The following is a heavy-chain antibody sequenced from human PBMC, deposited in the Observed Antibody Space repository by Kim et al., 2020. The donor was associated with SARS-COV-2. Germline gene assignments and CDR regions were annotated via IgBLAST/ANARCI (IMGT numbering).Heavy chain of an antibody. D-gene: IGHD3-22*01. V-gene: IGHV3-30*18. Sequence: GGSLRLSCAASGFTFSSYGMHWVRQAPGKGLEWVAVISYDGSNKYYADSAKGRFTISRDNSKNTLYLQMNSLRAEDTAVYYCAKDRSYYDSSGYYPEGYYFDYWGQGTLVTVSS. CDR3: AKDRSYYDSSGYYPEGYYFDY. CDR2: ISYDGSNK. J-gene: IGHJ4*02. CDR1: GFTFSSYG.